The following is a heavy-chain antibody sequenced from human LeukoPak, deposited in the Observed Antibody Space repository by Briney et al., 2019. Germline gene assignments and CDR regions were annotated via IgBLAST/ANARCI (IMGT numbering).Heavy chain of an antibody. Sequence: SETLSLTCTVSGGSISSSSYYWGWIRQPPGKGLEWIGSIYYSGSTYYNPSLKSRVTISVDTSKNQFSLKLSSVTAADTAVYYCARDPPYYYGSGSYVFDYWGQGTLVTVSS. D-gene: IGHD3-10*01. V-gene: IGHV4-39*07. J-gene: IGHJ4*02. CDR1: GGSISSSSYY. CDR2: IYYSGST. CDR3: ARDPPYYYGSGSYVFDY.